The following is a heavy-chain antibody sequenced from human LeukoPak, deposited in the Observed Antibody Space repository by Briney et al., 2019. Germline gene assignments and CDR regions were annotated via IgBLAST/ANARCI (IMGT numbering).Heavy chain of an antibody. CDR1: GFSFSTSGVG. CDR2: IYWDDDK. CDR3: AHTYDTGGNYYSRFDY. J-gene: IGHJ4*02. D-gene: IGHD3-22*01. Sequence: SGPTLVNPTQTLTLTCTFSGFSFSTSGVGVGWIRQPPGKALEWLAIIYWDDDKRYSPSLKSRLTVTKDTSKNQVVLTMTNMDPVDTATYYCAHTYDTGGNYYSRFDYWGQGILVTVSS. V-gene: IGHV2-5*02.